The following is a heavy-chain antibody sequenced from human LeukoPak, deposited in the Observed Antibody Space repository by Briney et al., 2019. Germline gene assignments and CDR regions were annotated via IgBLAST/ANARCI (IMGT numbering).Heavy chain of an antibody. CDR2: IYYTGST. Sequence: KSSETLSLTCTVSGGSISSYYWSWIRQTPGKGLEWIGYIYYTGSTNHNPSLKSRVTISVDTSKNQFSLKLTSVTAADTAVYYCASQDPAGYYLDSWGQGTLVTVPS. D-gene: IGHD6-25*01. CDR1: GGSISSYY. V-gene: IGHV4-59*01. CDR3: ASQDPAGYYLDS. J-gene: IGHJ4*02.